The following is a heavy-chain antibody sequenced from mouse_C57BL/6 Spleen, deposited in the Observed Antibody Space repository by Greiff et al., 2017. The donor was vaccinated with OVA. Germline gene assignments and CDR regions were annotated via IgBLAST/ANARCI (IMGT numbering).Heavy chain of an antibody. CDR3: ARRRPIYYDYDPYYYAMDY. CDR2: IYPSDSET. V-gene: IGHV1-61*01. Sequence: QVQLQQPGAELVRPGSSVKLSCKASGYTFTSYWMDWVKQRPGQGLEWIGNIYPSDSETHYNQKFKDKATLTVDKSSSTAYMQLSSRTSEDSAVYYCARRRPIYYDYDPYYYAMDYGGQGTSVTVSS. J-gene: IGHJ4*01. CDR1: GYTFTSYW. D-gene: IGHD2-4*01.